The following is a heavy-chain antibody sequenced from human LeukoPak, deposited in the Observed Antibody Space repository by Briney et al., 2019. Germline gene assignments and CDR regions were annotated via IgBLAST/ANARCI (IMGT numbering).Heavy chain of an antibody. V-gene: IGHV3-20*04. CDR2: INWNGGST. J-gene: IGHJ4*02. CDR1: GFTFDDFG. D-gene: IGHD2-21*01. CDR3: ARDPIVEHQPPEYYFDY. Sequence: GGSLRLSCAASGFTFDDFGMSWVRHAPGKGLEWVSGINWNGGSTGYADSVKGRFTISRDNAKNSLYLQMNSLRAEDTALYYCARDPIVEHQPPEYYFDYWGQGTLVTVSS.